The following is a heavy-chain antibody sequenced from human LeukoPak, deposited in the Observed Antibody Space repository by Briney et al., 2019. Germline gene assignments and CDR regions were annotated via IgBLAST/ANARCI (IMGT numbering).Heavy chain of an antibody. CDR3: ARLDYSNYVQDY. CDR1: GGSISSYY. V-gene: IGHV4-59*01. CDR2: IYYSGST. J-gene: IGHJ4*02. Sequence: SETLSLTCTVSGGSISSYYWSWIRQPPGKGLEWVGNIYYSGSTSYNPSLKSRVTISVDTSKNQFSLKLSSVTAADTAVYYCARLDYSNYVQDYWGQGTLVTVSS. D-gene: IGHD4-11*01.